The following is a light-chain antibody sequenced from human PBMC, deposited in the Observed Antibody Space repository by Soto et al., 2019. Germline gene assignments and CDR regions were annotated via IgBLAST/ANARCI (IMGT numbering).Light chain of an antibody. J-gene: IGKJ2*01. CDR3: QQSYSTPYT. Sequence: DIQMTQSPSSLSASVGARVTITCRASQSISSYLNWYQQKPGKAPKVLIYAASSLQSGVPSRFSGRGSGTDFTLTISSLQPEDYATYYCQQSYSTPYTFGQGTKLEIK. CDR2: AAS. CDR1: QSISSY. V-gene: IGKV1-39*01.